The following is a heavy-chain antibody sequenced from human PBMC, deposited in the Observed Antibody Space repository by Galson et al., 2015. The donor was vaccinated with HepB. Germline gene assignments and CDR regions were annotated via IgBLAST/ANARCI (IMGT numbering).Heavy chain of an antibody. CDR2: ISRSSSTI. V-gene: IGHV3-48*02. Sequence: SLRLSCAASGFTFSSYSMNWVRQAPGKGLEWVSYISRSSSTIYYADSVKGRFTISRDNAKNSLCLQMNSLRDEDTAVYYCARDGAQYCSSTSCYRYYYMDVWGKGTTVTVSS. CDR3: ARDGAQYCSSTSCYRYYYMDV. D-gene: IGHD2-2*01. J-gene: IGHJ6*03. CDR1: GFTFSSYS.